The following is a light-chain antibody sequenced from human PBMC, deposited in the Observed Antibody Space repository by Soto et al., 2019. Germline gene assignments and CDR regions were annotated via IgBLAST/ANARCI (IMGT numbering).Light chain of an antibody. CDR3: QQYNKWPPYT. Sequence: EIVMTQSPATLSVSPGERATLSCRASQSVSSNLAWYQQKPGQAPRLLIYGASTRATGIPARFSGSGSGTEFTLTISSLQSEDFAVYYCQQYNKWPPYTFGQGTTLEI. CDR2: GAS. V-gene: IGKV3-15*01. J-gene: IGKJ2*01. CDR1: QSVSSN.